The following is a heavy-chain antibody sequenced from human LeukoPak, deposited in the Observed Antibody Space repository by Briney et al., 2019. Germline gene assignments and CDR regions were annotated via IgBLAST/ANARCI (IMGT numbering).Heavy chain of an antibody. J-gene: IGHJ6*02. Sequence: GGSLRLSCAASGFTVSSNYMSWVRQAPGEGLEWVSVIYSGGSTYYADSVKGRFTISRDNSKNTLYLQMNSLRVEDTAVYYCAREVAAYTPCGMDVWGQGTTVTVSS. CDR3: AREVAAYTPCGMDV. V-gene: IGHV3-66*01. CDR2: IYSGGST. CDR1: GFTVSSNY. D-gene: IGHD6-19*01.